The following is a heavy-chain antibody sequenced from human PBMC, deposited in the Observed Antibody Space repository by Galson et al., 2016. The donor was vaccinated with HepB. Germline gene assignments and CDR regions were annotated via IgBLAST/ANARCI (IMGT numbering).Heavy chain of an antibody. J-gene: IGHJ4*02. CDR2: INVNGETT. V-gene: IGHV3-23*01. D-gene: IGHD4-23*01. CDR1: GFSISDYA. Sequence: LRLSCAASGFSISDYAMRWVRQAPGKGLEWVSSINVNGETTYYADSVKGRFTISRDNSRNTLYLQMNSLRVEEAAIYFCAGGTSWHHFNFWGQGSLVTVSS. CDR3: AGGTSWHHFNF.